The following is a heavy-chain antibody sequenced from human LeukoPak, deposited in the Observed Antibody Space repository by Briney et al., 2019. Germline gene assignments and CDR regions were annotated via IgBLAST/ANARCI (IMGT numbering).Heavy chain of an antibody. CDR1: GDSVSSNSAT. J-gene: IGHJ3*02. CDR2: TYYRSKWYN. V-gene: IGHV6-1*01. D-gene: IGHD6-19*01. Sequence: SQTLSLTCVISGDSVSSNSATWNWIRQSASRGLEWLGRTYYRSKWYNDFVVSMKSRVTINPDTSKNQFSLQLNSVTPEDTAVYYCARDPAYTTGWTKNAFDIWGQGTMVTVSS. CDR3: ARDPAYTTGWTKNAFDI.